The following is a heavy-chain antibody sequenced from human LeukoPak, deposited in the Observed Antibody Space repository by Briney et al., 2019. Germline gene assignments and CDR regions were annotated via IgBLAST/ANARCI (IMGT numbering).Heavy chain of an antibody. V-gene: IGHV4-30-2*01. CDR1: GGSISSGGYS. CDR2: INHSGST. D-gene: IGHD4-11*01. J-gene: IGHJ6*03. CDR3: ARGLPRKLYSNYVHYYYMDV. Sequence: SQTLSLTCGVSGGSISSGGYSWSWIRQPPGKGLEWIGEINHSGSTNYNPSLKSRVTISVDTSKNQFSLKLSSVTAADTAVYYCARGLPRKLYSNYVHYYYMDVWGKGTTVTVSS.